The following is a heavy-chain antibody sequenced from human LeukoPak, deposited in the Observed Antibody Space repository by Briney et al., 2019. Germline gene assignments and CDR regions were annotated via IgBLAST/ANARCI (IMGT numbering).Heavy chain of an antibody. V-gene: IGHV3-23*01. D-gene: IGHD3-22*01. CDR3: AKRTDSSGYYFDY. CDR1: GFTFSSYW. J-gene: IGHJ4*02. Sequence: GGSLRLSCAASGFTFSSYWMHWVRQVPGKGLEWVSAISGSGGSTYYADSVKGRFTISRDNSKNTLYLQMNSLRAEDTAVYYCAKRTDSSGYYFDYWGQGTLVTVSS. CDR2: ISGSGGST.